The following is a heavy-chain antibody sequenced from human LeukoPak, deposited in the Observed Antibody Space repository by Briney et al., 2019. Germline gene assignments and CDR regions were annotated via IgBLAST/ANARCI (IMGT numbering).Heavy chain of an antibody. Sequence: PGGFLRLSCAASGFTFSSYAMSWVRQAPGKGLEWVSAISGSGGSTYYADSVKGRFTISRDNSKNTLYLQMNSLRAEDTAVYYCAKDQPLSSSSEPDYWGQGTLVTVSS. J-gene: IGHJ4*02. CDR3: AKDQPLSSSSEPDY. D-gene: IGHD6-6*01. V-gene: IGHV3-23*01. CDR1: GFTFSSYA. CDR2: ISGSGGST.